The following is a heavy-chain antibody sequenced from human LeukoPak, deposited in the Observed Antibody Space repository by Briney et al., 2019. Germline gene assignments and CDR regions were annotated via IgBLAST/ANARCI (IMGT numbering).Heavy chain of an antibody. CDR1: GGSFSGYY. CDR2: IYYSGST. D-gene: IGHD6-13*01. Sequence: NPSETLSLTCAVYGGSFSGYYWSWIRQPPGKGLEWMGSIYYSGSTYYNPSLKSRVTMSVDTSKNQFSLKLSSVTAADTAVYYCARHAGGIAAAGTRPFDYWGQGTLVTVSS. CDR3: ARHAGGIAAAGTRPFDY. J-gene: IGHJ4*02. V-gene: IGHV4-34*01.